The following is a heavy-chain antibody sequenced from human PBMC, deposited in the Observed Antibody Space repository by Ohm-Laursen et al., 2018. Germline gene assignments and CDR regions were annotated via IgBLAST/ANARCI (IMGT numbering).Heavy chain of an antibody. D-gene: IGHD5-12*01. V-gene: IGHV1-18*01. Sequence: ASVKVSCKASGYTFTSYDISWVRQAPGQGLEWMGWISAYNGNTNYAQKLQGRVTMTTDTSTSTAYMELRSLRSDDTAVYYCARRGYGYYYYGMDVWGQGTTVTVAS. CDR2: ISAYNGNT. CDR1: GYTFTSYD. J-gene: IGHJ6*02. CDR3: ARRGYGYYYYGMDV.